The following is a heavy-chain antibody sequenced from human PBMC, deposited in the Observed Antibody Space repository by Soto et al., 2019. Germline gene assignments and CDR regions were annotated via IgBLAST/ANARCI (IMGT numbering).Heavy chain of an antibody. Sequence: QVQLVQSGAEVKKPGASVKVSCKASGYTFTSFDIHWVRQATGQGLEWMGWMNPNSGTTNYAQKFQDRVTMTRTTSISTAYMEVSSLRSDDTAIYYCARPYYSGWFLFTSRGQGTLVTVSS. CDR2: MNPNSGTT. D-gene: IGHD6-19*01. V-gene: IGHV1-8*01. J-gene: IGHJ4*02. CDR3: ARPYYSGWFLFTS. CDR1: GYTFTSFD.